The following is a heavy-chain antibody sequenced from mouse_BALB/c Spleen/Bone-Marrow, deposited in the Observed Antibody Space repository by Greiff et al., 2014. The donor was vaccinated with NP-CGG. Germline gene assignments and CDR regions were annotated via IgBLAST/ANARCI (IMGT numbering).Heavy chain of an antibody. J-gene: IGHJ3*01. CDR2: IFPGTDTT. D-gene: IGHD2-4*01. CDR1: GYTFTNYW. CDR3: ARNYDYDEGAWFTY. Sequence: VQLQQSGAEVVNPGASVKLSCRTSGYTFTNYWIQWVKQRPGQGLGWIGEIFPGTDTTYYNEKFKDKATLTIDTSSSTAYMQLSNLTSEDPAVYFCARNYDYDEGAWFTYWGQETLVTVSA. V-gene: IGHV1S132*01.